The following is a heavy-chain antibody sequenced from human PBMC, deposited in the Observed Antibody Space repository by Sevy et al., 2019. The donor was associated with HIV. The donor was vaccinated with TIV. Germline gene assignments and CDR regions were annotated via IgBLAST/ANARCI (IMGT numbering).Heavy chain of an antibody. CDR3: ARVVLYYDANYCDY. V-gene: IGHV3-48*02. Sequence: GGSLRLSCAASGFSFSQYSMNWVRQAPEKGLEWPSYISGTSGTIYYAASVKGRFTISRDNAKNSVYLQMNSLRDEDTAVYYCARVVLYYDANYCDYWGQGALVTVSS. J-gene: IGHJ4*02. CDR1: GFSFSQYS. CDR2: ISGTSGTI. D-gene: IGHD3-22*01.